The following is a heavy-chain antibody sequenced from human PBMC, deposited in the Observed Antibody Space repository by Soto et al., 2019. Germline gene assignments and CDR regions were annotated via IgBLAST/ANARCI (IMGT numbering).Heavy chain of an antibody. CDR1: GFTFSSYS. Sequence: GGSLRLSCAASGFTFSSYSMNWVRQAPGKGLEWISYISSSGTYTNYADSVRGRFTMSRDSAKNSLLLQMDGLRAEDTAVYYCARAKLVVEGRFDYWGQGTLVTVSS. CDR2: ISSSGTYT. CDR3: ARAKLVVEGRFDY. J-gene: IGHJ4*02. D-gene: IGHD3-22*01. V-gene: IGHV3-21*05.